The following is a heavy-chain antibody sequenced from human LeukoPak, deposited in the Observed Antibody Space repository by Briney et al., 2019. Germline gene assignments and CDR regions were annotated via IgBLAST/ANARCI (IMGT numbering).Heavy chain of an antibody. CDR3: ARRDDSSGYHKIFDY. J-gene: IGHJ4*02. CDR2: IYYGENT. V-gene: IGHV4-38-2*02. CDR1: GYPISSGYY. D-gene: IGHD3-22*01. Sequence: PSETLSLTCTVSGYPISSGYYWGWIRQPPGKGLEWIGNIYYGENTYYNPSLKSRVTISIDTSKNQFYLKLSSLTAADTAVYYCARRDDSSGYHKIFDYWGPGTLVTVSS.